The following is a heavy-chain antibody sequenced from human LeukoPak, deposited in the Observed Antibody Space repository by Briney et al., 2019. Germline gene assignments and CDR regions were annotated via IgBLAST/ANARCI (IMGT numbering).Heavy chain of an antibody. CDR3: ARGNDYGDHVGIYFDS. J-gene: IGHJ4*02. CDR2: IKQDESEK. V-gene: IGHV3-7*03. D-gene: IGHD4-17*01. CDR1: GFTFGSYW. Sequence: PGGSLRLSCAASGFTFGSYWMSWVRQAPGKGLEWVANIKQDESEKYYVDPVKGRFSISRDNARSSLYLQINSLRAEDTAVYHCARGNDYGDHVGIYFDSWGQGTLVTVSS.